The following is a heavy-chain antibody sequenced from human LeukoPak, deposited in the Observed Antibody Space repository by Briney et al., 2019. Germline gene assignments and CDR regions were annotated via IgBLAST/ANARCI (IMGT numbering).Heavy chain of an antibody. Sequence: GGSLRPTCAASGFTFSSYWMHWVRQVPGKGLVWVSRINSNGSSTSYADSVKGRFTISRDNAKNTLYLQMNSLRAEDTAVYYCATSRSFDYWGQGILVTVSS. D-gene: IGHD1-14*01. CDR2: INSNGSST. CDR3: ATSRSFDY. V-gene: IGHV3-74*01. J-gene: IGHJ4*02. CDR1: GFTFSSYW.